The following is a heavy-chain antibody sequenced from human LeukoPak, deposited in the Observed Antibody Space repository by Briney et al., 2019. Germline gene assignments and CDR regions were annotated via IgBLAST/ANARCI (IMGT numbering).Heavy chain of an antibody. Sequence: GGSLRLSCAASGFTFSSYAMSWVRQAPGKGLEWVSGISDSGGSTYYADSVKGRFSISRDNSKNTLFPQMNSLRAEDTAVYSCAKSGWYESSGPLYYFDYWGQGTLVTVSS. D-gene: IGHD3-22*01. CDR1: GFTFSSYA. J-gene: IGHJ4*02. CDR3: AKSGWYESSGPLYYFDY. V-gene: IGHV3-23*01. CDR2: ISDSGGST.